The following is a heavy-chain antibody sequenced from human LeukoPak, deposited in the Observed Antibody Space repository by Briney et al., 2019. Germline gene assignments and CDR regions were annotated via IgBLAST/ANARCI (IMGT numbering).Heavy chain of an antibody. CDR2: INPSGGST. D-gene: IGHD6-19*01. J-gene: IGHJ5*02. Sequence: ASVKVSCKASGYTFTSYYMHWVRQAPGQGLEWMGLINPSGGSTSYAQKFQGRVTMTRDTSTSTVYMELSSLRSEDTAVYYCARDRVGQWLVHYSNWFDPWGQGTLVTVSS. CDR3: ARDRVGQWLVHYSNWFDP. CDR1: GYTFTSYY. V-gene: IGHV1-46*01.